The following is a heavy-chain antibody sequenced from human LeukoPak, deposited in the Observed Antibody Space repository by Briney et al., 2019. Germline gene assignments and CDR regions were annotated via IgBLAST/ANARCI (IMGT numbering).Heavy chain of an antibody. J-gene: IGHJ4*02. D-gene: IGHD1-26*01. CDR3: ARFRFGYSFSDPQVGATAFDY. Sequence: GASVKVSCKASGYTFTSYGIGWVRQAPGQGLEWMGWISAYNGNTNYAQKLQGRVTMTTDTSTSTAYMELRSLRSDDTAVYYCARFRFGYSFSDPQVGATAFDYWGQGTLVTVSS. CDR2: ISAYNGNT. V-gene: IGHV1-18*01. CDR1: GYTFTSYG.